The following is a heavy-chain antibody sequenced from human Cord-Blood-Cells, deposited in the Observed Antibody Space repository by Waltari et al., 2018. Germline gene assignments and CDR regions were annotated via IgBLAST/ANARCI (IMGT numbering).Heavy chain of an antibody. CDR3: ARPTYYDFWSGYYDAFDI. D-gene: IGHD3-3*01. CDR2: ISAYNGNT. Sequence: QVQLVQSGAEVKKPGASVKVSCQASGYTFTSYGISWVRQAPGQGLEWMGWISAYNGNTNYAQKLQGRVTMTTDTSTSTAYMELRSLRSDDTAVYYCARPTYYDFWSGYYDAFDIWGQGTMVTVSS. CDR1: GYTFTSYG. V-gene: IGHV1-18*01. J-gene: IGHJ3*02.